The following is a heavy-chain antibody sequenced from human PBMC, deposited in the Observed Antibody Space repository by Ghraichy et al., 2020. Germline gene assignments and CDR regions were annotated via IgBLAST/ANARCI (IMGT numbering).Heavy chain of an antibody. D-gene: IGHD2-2*01. CDR3: ARGFCRSTSCYPRQYNWFDP. CDR1: GGSIGSGGYY. J-gene: IGHJ5*02. V-gene: IGHV4-31*03. Sequence: SQTLSLTCSVSGGSIGSGGYYWSWIRQHPGKGLEWIGYIYYSGSTYYNPSLKSRVTISVDTSRNQFSLELSSVTAADTVVYYCARGFCRSTSCYPRQYNWFDPWGQGTLVTVSS. CDR2: IYYSGST.